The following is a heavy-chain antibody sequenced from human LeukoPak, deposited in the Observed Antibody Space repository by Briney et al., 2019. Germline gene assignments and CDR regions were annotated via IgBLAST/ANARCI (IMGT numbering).Heavy chain of an antibody. Sequence: ASVKVSCKASGYTFTSYGISWVRQAPGQGLEWMGWISAYNGNTNYAQKLQGRVTMTTDTSTSTAYMELRSLRSEDTAVYYCATAYHYYDFWSGYSHDYWGQGTLVTVSS. J-gene: IGHJ4*02. CDR1: GYTFTSYG. CDR2: ISAYNGNT. D-gene: IGHD3-3*01. V-gene: IGHV1-18*01. CDR3: ATAYHYYDFWSGYSHDY.